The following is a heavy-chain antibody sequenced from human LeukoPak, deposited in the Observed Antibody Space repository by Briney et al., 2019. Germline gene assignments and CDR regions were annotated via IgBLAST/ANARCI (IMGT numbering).Heavy chain of an antibody. CDR3: ARGYSSSWDYFDY. CDR1: GGSISNYW. J-gene: IGHJ4*02. D-gene: IGHD6-13*01. CDR2: VFDSGGT. Sequence: SETLSLTCTVSGGSISNYWWSWIRQPPGKGLEWIGYVFDSGGTNYNPSLKGRVTISVDTSKKQFSLKLSSVTAADTAVYYCARGYSSSWDYFDYWGQGTLVTVSS. V-gene: IGHV4-59*01.